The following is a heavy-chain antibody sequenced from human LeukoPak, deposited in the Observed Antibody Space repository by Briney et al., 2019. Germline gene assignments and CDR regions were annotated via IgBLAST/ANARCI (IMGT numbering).Heavy chain of an antibody. CDR3: ARFSPRAMGNYLDF. CDR1: GGSISSGSYS. J-gene: IGHJ4*02. V-gene: IGHV4-30-2*01. CDR2: IYPRGST. Sequence: RASEPLSLTCSVSGGSISSGSYSWSWIRQPPGKGLEWIGYIYPRGSTYYNPSLKSRVILSLDKSANQFSLNLSSVTAADTAVYYCARFSPRAMGNYLDFWGQGTLVTVSS. D-gene: IGHD7-27*01.